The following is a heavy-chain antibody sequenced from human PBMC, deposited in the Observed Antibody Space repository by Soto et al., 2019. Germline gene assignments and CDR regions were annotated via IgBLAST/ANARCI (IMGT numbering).Heavy chain of an antibody. CDR2: INHSGST. CDR3: ARGPRAYYDFWSGIRSRNWFDP. CDR1: GGSFSGYY. V-gene: IGHV4-34*01. J-gene: IGHJ5*02. Sequence: PSETLSLTCAVYGGSFSGYYWSWIRQPPGKGLEWIGEINHSGSTNYNPSLKSRVTISVDTSKNQFSLKLSSVTAADTAVYYCARGPRAYYDFWSGIRSRNWFDPRGQGTLVTVSS. D-gene: IGHD3-3*01.